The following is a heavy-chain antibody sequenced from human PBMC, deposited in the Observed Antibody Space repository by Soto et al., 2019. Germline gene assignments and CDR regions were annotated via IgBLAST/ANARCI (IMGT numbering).Heavy chain of an antibody. J-gene: IGHJ6*02. CDR2: IWYDGSNK. Sequence: GGSLRLSCAASGFTFSSYGMHWVRQAPGKGLEWVAVIWYDGSNKYYADSVKGRFTISRDNSKNTLYLQMNSLRAEDTAVYYCARENLEWQQLVRETPDYYGMDVWGQGTTVTVSS. CDR3: ARENLEWQQLVRETPDYYGMDV. V-gene: IGHV3-33*01. CDR1: GFTFSSYG. D-gene: IGHD6-13*01.